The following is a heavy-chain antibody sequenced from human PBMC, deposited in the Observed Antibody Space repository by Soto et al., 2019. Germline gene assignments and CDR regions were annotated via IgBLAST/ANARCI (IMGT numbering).Heavy chain of an antibody. J-gene: IGHJ2*01. D-gene: IGHD1-26*01. CDR1: GGSISSSNW. CDR2: IYHSGST. Sequence: QVQLQESGPGLVKPSGTLSLTCAVSGGSISSSNWWSWVRQPPGKGLEWIGEIYHSGSTNYNPSLKSRFTISVDKSKTQCSLKPSSVPAADTAVYYCARNMKMGYFDRWGRGTLVTVSS. V-gene: IGHV4-4*02. CDR3: ARNMKMGYFDR.